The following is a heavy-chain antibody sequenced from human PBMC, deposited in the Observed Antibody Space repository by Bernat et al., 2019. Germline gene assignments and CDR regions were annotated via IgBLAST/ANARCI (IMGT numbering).Heavy chain of an antibody. CDR1: GFTFSLYS. D-gene: IGHD2-21*01. CDR2: ISGSSTTE. CDR3: ARAAGDGRHSFEY. Sequence: EVQLVESGGDLVQPGGSLRLSCAASGFTFSLYSMNWLRQAPGKGLEWISYISGSSTTENYADSVKGRYTISRDNANNSLNLQMNSLRDEDTAVYYCARAAGDGRHSFEYWGQGTLVTVSS. J-gene: IGHJ4*02. V-gene: IGHV3-48*02.